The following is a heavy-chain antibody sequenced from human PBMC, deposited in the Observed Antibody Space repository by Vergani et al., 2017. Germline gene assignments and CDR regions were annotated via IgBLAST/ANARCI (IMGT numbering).Heavy chain of an antibody. Sequence: EVQLVESGGGLVQPGGSLRLSCSASGFTFSKYYMHWVRQAPGKGLQYVSAISTNGGTTYYADSVKGRFTISRDNSKDTLYLQMSSLRPEATAMYYCVNRWSSGSPDIDFWGQGTLVTVSS. J-gene: IGHJ4*02. CDR3: VNRWSSGSPDIDF. V-gene: IGHV3-64D*06. CDR1: GFTFSKYY. CDR2: ISTNGGTT. D-gene: IGHD3-10*01.